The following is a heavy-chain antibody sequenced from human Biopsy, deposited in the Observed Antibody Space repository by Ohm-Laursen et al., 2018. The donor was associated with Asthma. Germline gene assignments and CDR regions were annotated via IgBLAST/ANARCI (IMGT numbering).Heavy chain of an antibody. CDR1: GYTFNSAG. CDR2: ISVYNGNT. V-gene: IGHV1-18*01. D-gene: IGHD3-10*01. CDR3: ARAVDYSHYYGIDV. Sequence: SVKVSCKTSGYTFNSAGITWVRQAPGQGLEWMGWISVYNGNTKVAQKLQDRVTMITDTSTSTAYMELGSLRSDDTAVYFCARAVDYSHYYGIDVWGQGTTVTVSP. J-gene: IGHJ6*01.